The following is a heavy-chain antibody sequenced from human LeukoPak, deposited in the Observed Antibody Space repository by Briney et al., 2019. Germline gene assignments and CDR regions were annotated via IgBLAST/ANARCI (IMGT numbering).Heavy chain of an antibody. Sequence: KPGGSLRLSCAASGFTFSNGWMTWVRQAPGKGLEWVGRIERKADGGTSDYAAAVKGRFTISRDDSKNMVYLQMSGLKSEDTGVYFCTMEATMCGVVTDYWGQGTLVTVSS. CDR2: IERKADGGTS. CDR3: TMEATMCGVVTDY. J-gene: IGHJ4*02. D-gene: IGHD3-3*01. CDR1: GFTFSNGW. V-gene: IGHV3-15*04.